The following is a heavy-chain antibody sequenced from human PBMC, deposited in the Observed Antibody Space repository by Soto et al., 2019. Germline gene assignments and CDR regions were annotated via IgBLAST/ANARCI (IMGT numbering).Heavy chain of an antibody. J-gene: IGHJ4*02. Sequence: QVQLVESRGGVVQPGRSLRLSCAASGFTFSSYGMHWVRQAPGKGLEWVAVTSYDGSDKYYADSVKGRFIISRDNSKNTLYLQMNSLRAEDTAVYYCAKDLSTYHYDSSGYGDYWGQGTLVTVSS. D-gene: IGHD3-22*01. CDR3: AKDLSTYHYDSSGYGDY. CDR1: GFTFSSYG. CDR2: TSYDGSDK. V-gene: IGHV3-30*18.